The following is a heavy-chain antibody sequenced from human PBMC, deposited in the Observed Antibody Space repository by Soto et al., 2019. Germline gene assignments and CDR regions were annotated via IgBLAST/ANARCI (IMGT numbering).Heavy chain of an antibody. J-gene: IGHJ4*02. CDR3: ARSPLWFGESRFGY. CDR1: GGSISSSSYY. Sequence: SETLSLTCTVSGGSISSSSYYWGWIRQPPGKGPEWIGSIYYSGSTYYNPSLKSRVTISVDTSKNQFSLKLSSVTAADTAVYYCARSPLWFGESRFGYWGQGTLVTVSS. D-gene: IGHD3-10*01. CDR2: IYYSGST. V-gene: IGHV4-39*01.